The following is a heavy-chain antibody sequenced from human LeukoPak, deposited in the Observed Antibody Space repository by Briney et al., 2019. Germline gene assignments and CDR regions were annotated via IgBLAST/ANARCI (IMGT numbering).Heavy chain of an antibody. V-gene: IGHV3-30*18. J-gene: IGHJ4*02. Sequence: GGSLRLSCAASGFTFSSYCMHWVRQAPGKGLEWVAVISYDGSNKYYAYSVKRRFNISSANSKNTLYLQMNSLRAEDTAVYYCAKPKAAYGDYPNSFNYGGQGTLVTVS. CDR3: AKPKAAYGDYPNSFNY. CDR1: GFTFSSYC. D-gene: IGHD4-17*01. CDR2: ISYDGSNK.